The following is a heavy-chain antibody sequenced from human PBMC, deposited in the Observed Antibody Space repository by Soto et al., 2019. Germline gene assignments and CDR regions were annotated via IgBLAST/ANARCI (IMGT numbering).Heavy chain of an antibody. CDR3: ARFYDSSGYYHGSAEYFQH. V-gene: IGHV1-18*01. D-gene: IGHD3-22*01. CDR1: GYTFTNFG. CDR2: ISAYNGNT. J-gene: IGHJ1*01. Sequence: ASVKVSCKASGYTFTNFGISWVRQAPRQGLEWMGWISAYNGNTNYAQKLQGRVTMTTDTSTSTAYMELRSLRSDDTAVYYCARFYDSSGYYHGSAEYFQHWGQGTLVTVSS.